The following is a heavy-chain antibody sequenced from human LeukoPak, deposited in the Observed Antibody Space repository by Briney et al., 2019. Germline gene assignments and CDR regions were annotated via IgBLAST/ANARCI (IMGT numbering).Heavy chain of an antibody. CDR2: IYYSGST. D-gene: IGHD6-19*01. V-gene: IGHV4-39*01. J-gene: IGHJ4*02. Sequence: PSETLSLTCTVSGGSISSSSYYWGWIRQPPGKGLEWIGSIYYSGSTYYNPSLKSRVTISVDTSKNQFSLKLSSATAADTAVHYCARLAVARGDFDYWGQGTLVTVSS. CDR3: ARLAVARGDFDY. CDR1: GGSISSSSYY.